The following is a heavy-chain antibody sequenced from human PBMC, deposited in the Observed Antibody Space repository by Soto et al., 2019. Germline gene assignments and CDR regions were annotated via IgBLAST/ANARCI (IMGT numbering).Heavy chain of an antibody. V-gene: IGHV3-23*01. CDR3: VKNSGWFNT. CDR1: GFTFGTTD. Sequence: QLLQSGGGLVQPWGSLTLSCAASGFTFGTTDMSWVRQAPGEGLEWVSTIDGSGGITYYADSVKGGFTISRDNSRNTVYLQMNTLGGDDTALYYCVKNSGWFNTWGQGALVTVSS. J-gene: IGHJ5*02. CDR2: IDGSGGIT. D-gene: IGHD3-10*01.